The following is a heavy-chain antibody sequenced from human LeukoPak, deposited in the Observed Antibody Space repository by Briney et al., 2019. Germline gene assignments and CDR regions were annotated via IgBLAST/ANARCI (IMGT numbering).Heavy chain of an antibody. V-gene: IGHV4-39*01. J-gene: IGHJ4*02. D-gene: IGHD2-2*01. CDR1: GGSISSSSYY. CDR2: VYYSGST. Sequence: SETLSLTCTVSGGSISSSSYYWGWIRQPPGKGLEWIGSVYYSGSTYYNPSLKSRVTISVDTSKNQFSLKLSSVTAADTAVYYCARHGMIVVVPAKKSFDYWGQGTLVTVSS. CDR3: ARHGMIVVVPAKKSFDY.